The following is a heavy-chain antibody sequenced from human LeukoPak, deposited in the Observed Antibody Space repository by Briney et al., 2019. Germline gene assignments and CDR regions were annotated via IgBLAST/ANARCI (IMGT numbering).Heavy chain of an antibody. D-gene: IGHD5-12*01. CDR2: INHSGST. CDR3: ARGQYSGYVHFDY. CDR1: GGSFSGYY. Sequence: SETLSLTCAVYGGSFSGYYWSWIRQPPGKGLEWIGEINHSGSTNYNPSLKSRVTISVDTSKNQFPLKLSSVTAADTAVYYCARGQYSGYVHFDYWGQGTLVTVSS. V-gene: IGHV4-34*01. J-gene: IGHJ4*02.